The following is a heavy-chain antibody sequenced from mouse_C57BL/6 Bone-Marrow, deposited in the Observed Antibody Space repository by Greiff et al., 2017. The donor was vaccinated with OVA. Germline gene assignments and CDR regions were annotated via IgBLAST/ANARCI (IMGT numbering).Heavy chain of an antibody. D-gene: IGHD2-1*01. Sequence: QVQLQQSGAELVRPGASVKLSCKASGYTFTDYYINWVKQRPGQGLEWIARIYPGSGNTYYNEKFKGKATLTAEKSSSTAYMQLSSLTSEDSAVYFCAREGIYYGIAWFAYWGQGTLVTVSA. CDR3: AREGIYYGIAWFAY. CDR1: GYTFTDYY. CDR2: IYPGSGNT. V-gene: IGHV1-76*01. J-gene: IGHJ3*01.